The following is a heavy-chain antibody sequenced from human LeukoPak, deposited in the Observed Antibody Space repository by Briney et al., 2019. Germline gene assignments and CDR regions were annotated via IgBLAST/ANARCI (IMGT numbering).Heavy chain of an antibody. D-gene: IGHD2-15*01. CDR2: IKQDGSEK. CDR1: GFTFSSFW. CDR3: ARGYCSGVSCFSSTGNFDL. V-gene: IGHV3-7*04. Sequence: GGSLRLSCAASGFTFSSFWMSWVRQAPGKGLEWVANIKQDGSEKYYVDSVKGRFTVSRDNAENSLYLQMNSLRAEDTAVYYCARGYCSGVSCFSSTGNFDLWGRGTLVTVSS. J-gene: IGHJ2*01.